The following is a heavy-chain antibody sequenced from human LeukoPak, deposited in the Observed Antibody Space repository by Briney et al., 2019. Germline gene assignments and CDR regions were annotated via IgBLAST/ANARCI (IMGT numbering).Heavy chain of an antibody. V-gene: IGHV3-30-3*01. D-gene: IGHD6-13*01. CDR1: GLNFSAYA. CDR2: IAYDGNHK. J-gene: IGHJ4*02. Sequence: GLSLRLSCAVCGLNFSAYAMHWVRQPPGKGLDRVAVIAYDGNHKYDADSVRGRFTISRDNSKNTVYLQMTSLRTEDTAVYSCARRSAAIDYWGQGTLVTVSS. CDR3: ARRSAAIDY.